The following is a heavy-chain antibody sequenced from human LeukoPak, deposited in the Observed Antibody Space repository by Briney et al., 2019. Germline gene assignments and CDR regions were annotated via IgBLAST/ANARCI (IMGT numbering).Heavy chain of an antibody. CDR1: GYTLTESS. CDR3: ATLHGDYEYSFDP. Sequence: ASVKVSCKVSGYTLTESSMHWVRQAPGKGLEWMGGFDPEDGETTYAQKFQGRVTMTEDTSTDTAYMELSSLRSEDTAVYYCATLHGDYEYSFDPWGQGVLVTVSP. CDR2: FDPEDGET. J-gene: IGHJ5*02. V-gene: IGHV1-24*01. D-gene: IGHD4-17*01.